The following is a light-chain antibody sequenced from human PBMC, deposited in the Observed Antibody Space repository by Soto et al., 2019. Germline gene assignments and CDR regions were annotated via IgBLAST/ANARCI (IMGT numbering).Light chain of an antibody. V-gene: IGKV3-15*01. CDR1: QTVYNN. CDR2: AAS. Sequence: IVMTQSPATLSVSPGERGTLSCRASQTVYNNLAWYQQKPGQAPRLLIYAASTRATGFPARFSGSGFGTECTLPISSLQSEDFAVYYCQQYTAWPLTFGGGTKVEI. CDR3: QQYTAWPLT. J-gene: IGKJ4*01.